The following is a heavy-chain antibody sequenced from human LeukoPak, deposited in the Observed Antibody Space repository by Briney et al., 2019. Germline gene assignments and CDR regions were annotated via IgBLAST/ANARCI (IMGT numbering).Heavy chain of an antibody. CDR3: ARDGTEIQLWLGYYYYMDV. Sequence: KTGGFLRLSCAASGFTFSSYAMSWVRQAPGKGLVWVSRINSDGSSTSYADSVKGRFTISRDNAKNTLYLQMNSLRAEDTAVYYCARDGTEIQLWLGYYYYMDVWGKGTTVTVSS. D-gene: IGHD5-18*01. CDR2: INSDGSST. J-gene: IGHJ6*03. V-gene: IGHV3-74*01. CDR1: GFTFSSYA.